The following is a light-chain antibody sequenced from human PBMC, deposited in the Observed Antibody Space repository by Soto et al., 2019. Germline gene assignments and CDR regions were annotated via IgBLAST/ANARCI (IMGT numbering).Light chain of an antibody. CDR1: QSVSATY. Sequence: EIVLTQSPGTLPLSPGESAALSCRATQSVSATYLAWYQQKPGQAPRLLIYAASSRATDIPDRFSGSGSGTDFTLAISRLEPEDFAVYWCQHYGTSTRTFGQGTKV. CDR2: AAS. V-gene: IGKV3-20*01. CDR3: QHYGTSTRT. J-gene: IGKJ1*01.